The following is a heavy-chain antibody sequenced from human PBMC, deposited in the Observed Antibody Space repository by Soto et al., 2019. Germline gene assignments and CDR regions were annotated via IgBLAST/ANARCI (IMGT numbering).Heavy chain of an antibody. Sequence: QVQLVQSGTEVKKSGSSVKVSCKASGDTFTNFAISWMRQAPGQGLVGMGGISPMFGTPNYTQKLQGSVTITADRSTRTAYLELRSLRSEDTAGYYSARGLRGYTGYDGGGAFDIWGQGTMVTVSS. J-gene: IGHJ3*02. V-gene: IGHV1-69*06. D-gene: IGHD5-12*01. CDR3: ARGLRGYTGYDGGGAFDI. CDR2: ISPMFGTP. CDR1: GDTFTNFA.